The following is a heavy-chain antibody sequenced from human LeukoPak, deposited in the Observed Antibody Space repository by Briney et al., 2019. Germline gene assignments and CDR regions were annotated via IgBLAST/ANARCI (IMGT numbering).Heavy chain of an antibody. V-gene: IGHV4-4*02. Sequence: IGEVYHSGSTNYNPSLKSRVTISVDESKKQFSLKLASVTAADTAVYYCARSVSGSYGAFDIWGQGTMVTVSS. J-gene: IGHJ3*02. D-gene: IGHD1-26*01. CDR2: VYHSGST. CDR3: ARSVSGSYGAFDI.